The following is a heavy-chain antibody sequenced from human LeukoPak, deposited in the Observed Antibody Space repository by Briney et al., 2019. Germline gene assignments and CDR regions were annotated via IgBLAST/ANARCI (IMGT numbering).Heavy chain of an antibody. CDR2: ISDNGGST. CDR1: GFTFSNYA. Sequence: GGSLRLSCSASGFTFSNYAIHWVRQAPGKGLEYVSAISDNGGSTYYADSVKGRFTISRDNSKNTLYLQMSSLRAEDTAVYYCVKYSSGWYDYWGQGTLVTVSS. J-gene: IGHJ4*02. V-gene: IGHV3-64D*06. CDR3: VKYSSGWYDY. D-gene: IGHD6-19*01.